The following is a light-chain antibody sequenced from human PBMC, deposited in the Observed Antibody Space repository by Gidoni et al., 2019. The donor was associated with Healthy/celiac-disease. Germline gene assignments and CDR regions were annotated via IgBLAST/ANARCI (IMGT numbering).Light chain of an antibody. CDR1: QSLLHSNGYNY. V-gene: IGKV2-28*01. J-gene: IGKJ4*01. Sequence: DIVMTQSPLSLPVTPGEPASISCRSSQSLLHSNGYNYLDWYLQKPGQSPQLLIYLGSNRDSGVHDRFRGSGSGTDVTLKISRVEAEDVGVYYCMQALQTPLTFGGGTKVEIK. CDR3: MQALQTPLT. CDR2: LGS.